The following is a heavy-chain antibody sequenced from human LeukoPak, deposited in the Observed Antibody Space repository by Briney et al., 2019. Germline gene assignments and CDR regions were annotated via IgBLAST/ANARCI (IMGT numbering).Heavy chain of an antibody. CDR3: ARVESGYDSSLIGFDY. CDR2: IYYSGST. J-gene: IGHJ4*02. D-gene: IGHD3-22*01. CDR1: GGSISSSSYY. V-gene: IGHV4-39*07. Sequence: SETLSLTCTVSGGSISSSSYYWGWIRQPPGKGLEWIGSIYYSGSTYYNPSLKSRVTISVDTSKNQFSLKLSSVTAADTAVYYCARVESGYDSSLIGFDYWGQGTLVTVSS.